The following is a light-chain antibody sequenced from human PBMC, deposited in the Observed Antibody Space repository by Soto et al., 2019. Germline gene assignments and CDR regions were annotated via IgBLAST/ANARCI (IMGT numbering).Light chain of an antibody. CDR1: QTVSGSY. J-gene: IGKJ2*01. V-gene: IGKV3-20*01. CDR2: GAS. CDR3: QQSYSTRYT. Sequence: EIVLTQSPGTLSLSPGERGTLSCRASQTVSGSYVAWYQQKPGQAPRLLIYGASSRATGIPDRFSGSGSGTDFTLTISRLEPEDFATYYCQQSYSTRYTFGQGTKVEI.